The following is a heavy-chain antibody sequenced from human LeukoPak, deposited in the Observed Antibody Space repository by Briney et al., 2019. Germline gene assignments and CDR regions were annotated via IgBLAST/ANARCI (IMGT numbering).Heavy chain of an antibody. J-gene: IGHJ6*02. V-gene: IGHV3-23*01. Sequence: PGRSLRLSWAASGFTFSSYAMSSVRQAPGKGLERVSAISGSGGTTSHPASVKGPFTISRPKSKKTLYLQMNSLRAEDTAVYDCAKSPGMAGAGTDPPIYYYYYGMDVWGQGTTVTVSS. CDR3: AKSPGMAGAGTDPPIYYYYYGMDV. D-gene: IGHD6-13*01. CDR1: GFTFSSYA. CDR2: ISGSGGTT.